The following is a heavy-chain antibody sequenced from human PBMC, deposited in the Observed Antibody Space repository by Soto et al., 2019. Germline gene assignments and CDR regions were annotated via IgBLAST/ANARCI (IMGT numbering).Heavy chain of an antibody. CDR2: IYPGDSDT. Sequence: PGESLKISCKGSGYSFTSYWIGWVRQMPGKGLEWMGIIYPGDSDTRYSPSFQGQVTISADKSISTAYLQWSSLKASDTAMYYRARVLEHQAAMGLFDYWGQGTLVTVSS. J-gene: IGHJ4*02. CDR1: GYSFTSYW. V-gene: IGHV5-51*01. D-gene: IGHD2-2*01. CDR3: ARVLEHQAAMGLFDY.